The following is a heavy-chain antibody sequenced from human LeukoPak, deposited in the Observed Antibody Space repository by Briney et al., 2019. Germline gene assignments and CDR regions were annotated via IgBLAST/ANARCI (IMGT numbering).Heavy chain of an antibody. CDR1: GFTVSSNY. V-gene: IGHV3-53*01. J-gene: IGHJ4*02. D-gene: IGHD1-26*01. CDR3: ARVNKWELQFVF. Sequence: GGSLRLSCAASGFTVSSNYMSWVRQAPGKGLEWVSDIYSGGSTYYADSVKGRFTISRDNSKNTLYLQMNSLRAEDTAVYYCARVNKWELQFVFGGQGTLVSVFS. CDR2: IYSGGST.